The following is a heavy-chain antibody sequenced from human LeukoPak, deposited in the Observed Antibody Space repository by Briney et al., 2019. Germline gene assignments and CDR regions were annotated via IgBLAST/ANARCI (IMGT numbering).Heavy chain of an antibody. CDR1: GYIFTAYY. CDR2: INPNSGGT. CDR3: ARDSVPAALGGSDY. Sequence: ASVKVSCKASGYIFTAYYMHWVRQAPGQGLEWMGWINPNSGGTNFAQKFQGRVTMTRDTSISTAYMELTRLRSDDTAVYYCARDSVPAALGGSDYWGQGTLSPSPQ. J-gene: IGHJ4*02. D-gene: IGHD2-2*01. V-gene: IGHV1-2*02.